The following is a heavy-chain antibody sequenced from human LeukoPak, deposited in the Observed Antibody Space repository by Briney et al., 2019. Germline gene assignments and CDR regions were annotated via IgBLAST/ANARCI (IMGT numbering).Heavy chain of an antibody. J-gene: IGHJ4*02. Sequence: ASVKVSCKASGYTFTSYAMHWVRQAPGQRLEWMGWINAGNGNTKYSQKFQGRVTMTTDTSTSTAYMELRSLRSDDTAVYYCARGRATDYWGQGTLVTVSS. CDR1: GYTFTSYA. CDR2: INAGNGNT. CDR3: ARGRATDY. V-gene: IGHV1-3*01. D-gene: IGHD1-26*01.